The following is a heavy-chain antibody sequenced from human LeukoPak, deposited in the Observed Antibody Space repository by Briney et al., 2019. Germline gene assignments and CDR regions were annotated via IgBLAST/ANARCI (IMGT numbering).Heavy chain of an antibody. CDR3: AKDRGGSYLDY. CDR2: ISYDGSNK. Sequence: GGSLRLSCAASGFTFISYGMHWVRQAPGKGLEWVAVISYDGSNKYYADSVKSRFTISRDNSKNTLYLQMNSLRAEDTAVYYCAKDRGGSYLDYWGQGTLVTVSS. V-gene: IGHV3-30*18. CDR1: GFTFISYG. J-gene: IGHJ4*02. D-gene: IGHD1-26*01.